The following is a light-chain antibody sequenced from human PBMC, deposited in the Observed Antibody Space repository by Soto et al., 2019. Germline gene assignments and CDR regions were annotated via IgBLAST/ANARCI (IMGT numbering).Light chain of an antibody. V-gene: IGKV3-20*01. CDR2: GAS. CDR3: QQYGSSPPLT. J-gene: IGKJ4*01. CDR1: QSVSNNY. Sequence: EIVLTQSPGTLSLSPGERATLXCRASQSVSNNYLAWYQQNPGQAPRLVIYGASSRATGIPDRFSGSGSGTDFTLTISRLEPDDFAVYYCQQYGSSPPLTFGGGTKVDIK.